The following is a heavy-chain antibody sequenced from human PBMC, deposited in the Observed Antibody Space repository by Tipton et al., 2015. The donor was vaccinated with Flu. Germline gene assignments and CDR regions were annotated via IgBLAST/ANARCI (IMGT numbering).Heavy chain of an antibody. CDR2: IYYSGST. CDR3: ASIIAVAGTSRFDY. J-gene: IGHJ4*02. D-gene: IGHD6-19*01. CDR1: GGSISSSSYY. Sequence: TLSLTCTVSGGSISSSSYYWGWIRQPPGKGLEWIGSIYYSGSTYYNPSLKSRVTLSVDTSKNQFSLKLSSVAAADTAVYYCASIIAVAGTSRFDYWGQGTLVTVSS. V-gene: IGHV4-39*01.